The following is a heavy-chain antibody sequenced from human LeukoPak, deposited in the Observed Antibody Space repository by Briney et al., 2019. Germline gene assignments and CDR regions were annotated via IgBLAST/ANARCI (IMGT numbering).Heavy chain of an antibody. Sequence: PGGSLRLSCAASEFTFSNYAMSWIRQAPGKGLEWVSAISGNGIDTYYADSVKGRFTISRDNSKNTLYLQMSSLRAEDTAVYYCAKGVDGCCSGSSCHAYDCWGQGTLVTVSS. CDR1: EFTFSNYA. CDR3: AKGVDGCCSGSSCHAYDC. V-gene: IGHV3-23*01. CDR2: ISGNGIDT. J-gene: IGHJ4*02. D-gene: IGHD2-15*01.